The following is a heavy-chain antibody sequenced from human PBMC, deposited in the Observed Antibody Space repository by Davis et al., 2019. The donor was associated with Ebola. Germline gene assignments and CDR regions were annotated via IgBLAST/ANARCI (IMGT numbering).Heavy chain of an antibody. V-gene: IGHV3-23*01. D-gene: IGHD1-20*01. CDR3: ARDQLTGTTWDY. CDR1: GFTFSIYG. J-gene: IGHJ4*02. CDR2: ISGKTGNT. Sequence: GESLKISCAASGFTFSIYGLYWVRQAPGKGLEWVATISGKTGNTYYADSVKGRFTVSRDNSKNTVYLQVNILRAEDTAIYYCARDQLTGTTWDYWGQGTLVTVSS.